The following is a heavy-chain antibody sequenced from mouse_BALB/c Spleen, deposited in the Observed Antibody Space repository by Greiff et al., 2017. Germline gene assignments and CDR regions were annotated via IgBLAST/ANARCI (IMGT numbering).Heavy chain of an antibody. J-gene: IGHJ4*01. CDR3: ARWKYYGLYAMDD. D-gene: IGHD1-1*01. CDR1: GFTFSSFG. V-gene: IGHV5-17*02. CDR2: ISSGSSTI. Sequence: EVQGVESGGGLVQPGGSRKLSCAASGFTFSSFGMHWVRQAPEKGLEWVAYISSGSSTIYYADTVKGRFTISRDNPKNTLFLQMTSLRSEDTAMYYCARWKYYGLYAMDDWGQGTSVTVSS.